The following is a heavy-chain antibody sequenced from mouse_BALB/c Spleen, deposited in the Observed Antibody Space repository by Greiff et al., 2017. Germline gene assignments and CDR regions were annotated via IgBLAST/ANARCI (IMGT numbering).Heavy chain of an antibody. J-gene: IGHJ4*01. Sequence: QVQLKESGAELVRPGTSVKVSCKASGYAFTNYLIEWVKQRPGQGLEWIGVINPGSGGTNYNEKFKGKATLTADKSSSTAYMQLSSLTSDDSAVYFCARSAYRYLYAMDYWGQGTSVTVSS. CDR1: GYAFTNYL. CDR3: ARSAYRYLYAMDY. CDR2: INPGSGGT. D-gene: IGHD2-14*01. V-gene: IGHV1-54*01.